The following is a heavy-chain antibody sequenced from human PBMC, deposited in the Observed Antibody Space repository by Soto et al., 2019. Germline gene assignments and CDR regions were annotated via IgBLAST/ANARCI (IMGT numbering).Heavy chain of an antibody. Sequence: PSETLSLTCTVSGGSISSGGYYWSWIRQHPGKGLEWIWYIYYSGSTYYNPSLKSRVTISVDTSKNQFSLKLSSVTAADTTVYYCARWEATYYDFWSGYYGGAGQFDYWGQGTLVTVSS. D-gene: IGHD3-3*01. CDR2: IYYSGST. CDR1: GGSISSGGYY. J-gene: IGHJ4*01. CDR3: ARWEATYYDFWSGYYGGAGQFDY. V-gene: IGHV4-31*03.